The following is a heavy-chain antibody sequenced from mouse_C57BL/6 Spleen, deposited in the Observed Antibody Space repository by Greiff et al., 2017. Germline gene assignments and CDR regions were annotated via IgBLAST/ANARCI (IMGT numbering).Heavy chain of an antibody. CDR3: ARGIYDDYDGVAY. CDR1: GYTFTSYW. J-gene: IGHJ3*01. V-gene: IGHV1-55*01. CDR2: IYPGSGST. D-gene: IGHD2-4*01. Sequence: QVQLQQPGAELVKPGASVKMSCKASGYTFTSYWITWVKQRPGQGLEWIGDIYPGSGSTNYNEKFKSKATLTVDTSSSTAYMQLSSLTSEDSAVYYCARGIYDDYDGVAYWGQGTLVTVSA.